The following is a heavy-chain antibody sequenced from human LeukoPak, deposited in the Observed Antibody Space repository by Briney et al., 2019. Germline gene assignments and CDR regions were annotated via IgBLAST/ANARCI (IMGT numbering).Heavy chain of an antibody. CDR3: ARYTSMIACHARGFDI. CDR1: GGSISSYY. Sequence: SETLSLTCTVSGGSISSYYWSWIRQPPGKGLEWIGYIYYSGSTNYNPSLKSRVTISLDTSKNQLSLKLSSVTAADTAVYYCARYTSMIACHARGFDIWGQGTLVIVSS. D-gene: IGHD5-18*01. CDR2: IYYSGST. V-gene: IGHV4-59*01. J-gene: IGHJ3*02.